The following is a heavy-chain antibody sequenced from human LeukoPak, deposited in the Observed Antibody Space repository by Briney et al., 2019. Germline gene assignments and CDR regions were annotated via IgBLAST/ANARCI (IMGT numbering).Heavy chain of an antibody. CDR2: ISGSGGST. J-gene: IGHJ5*02. D-gene: IGHD3-10*01. Sequence: GGSLRLSCAASGFTFTTYAISWVRQAPGKGLEWVSAISGSGGSTYYADSVKGRFTISRDNSKNTLYLQMNSLRAEDTAVYYCAKDLNVGITMVRGTPGASNAWGQGTLVTVSS. CDR3: AKDLNVGITMVRGTPGASNA. CDR1: GFTFTTYA. V-gene: IGHV3-23*01.